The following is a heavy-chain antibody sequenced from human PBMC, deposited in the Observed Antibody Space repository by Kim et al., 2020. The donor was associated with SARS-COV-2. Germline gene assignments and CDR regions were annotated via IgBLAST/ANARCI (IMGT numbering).Heavy chain of an antibody. D-gene: IGHD3-10*01. CDR3: ARGLLWFGELSPFGY. Sequence: ASVKVSCKASGYTFTSYAIHWVRQAPGQRLEWMGWINAGNGKTEYSQKFQGRVTITRDTSATTAYMDLRSLRSEDTAMYYCARGLLWFGELSPFGYWGQG. CDR2: INAGNGKT. CDR1: GYTFTSYA. V-gene: IGHV1-3*01. J-gene: IGHJ4*02.